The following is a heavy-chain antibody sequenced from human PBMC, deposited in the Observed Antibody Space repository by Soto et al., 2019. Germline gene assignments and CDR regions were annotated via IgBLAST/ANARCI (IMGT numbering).Heavy chain of an antibody. V-gene: IGHV3-23*01. CDR1: AFSFSNYA. J-gene: IGHJ6*02. D-gene: IGHD2-2*01. CDR2: ISGGGTTT. Sequence: EVQLLESGGDLVQPGGSLRLSCAASAFSFSNYAMTWVRQAPGKGLEWVSAISGGGTTTYYVDSVKGRFTIYRDNSKNTLDLHMISLRAEDTAAYYCAKDVCGSSRCSRLRGMVVWGQGTTVAFS. CDR3: AKDVCGSSRCSRLRGMVV.